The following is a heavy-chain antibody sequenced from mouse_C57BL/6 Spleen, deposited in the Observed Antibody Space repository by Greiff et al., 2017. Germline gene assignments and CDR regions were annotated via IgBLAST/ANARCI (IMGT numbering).Heavy chain of an antibody. CDR3: ARGGVYYYGSSFWFAY. Sequence: VKLQESDAELVKPGASVKISCKVSGYTFTDHTIHWMKQRPEQGLEWIGYIYPRDGSTKYNEKFKGKATLTADKSSSTAYMHLNSLTSEDSAVYFCARGGVYYYGSSFWFAYWGQGTLVTVSA. CDR1: GYTFTDHT. J-gene: IGHJ3*01. D-gene: IGHD1-1*01. CDR2: IYPRDGST. V-gene: IGHV1-78*01.